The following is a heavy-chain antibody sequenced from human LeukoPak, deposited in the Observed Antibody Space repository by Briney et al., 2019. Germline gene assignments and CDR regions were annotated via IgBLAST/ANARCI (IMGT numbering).Heavy chain of an antibody. J-gene: IGHJ5*02. CDR1: GGSIRSYY. D-gene: IGHD3-22*01. CDR3: ARDRYYRDSSGYSGGRWFDP. CDR2: IYYSGST. Sequence: SETLSLTCTVSGGSIRSYYWSWIRQPPGKGLEWIGYIYYSGSTNYNPSLKSRVTMSVDTSKNQFSLELSSVTAADTAVYYCARDRYYRDSSGYSGGRWFDPWGQGTLVTVSS. V-gene: IGHV4-59*01.